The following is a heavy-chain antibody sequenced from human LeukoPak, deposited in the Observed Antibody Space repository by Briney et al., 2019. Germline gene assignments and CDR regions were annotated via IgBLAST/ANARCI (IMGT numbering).Heavy chain of an antibody. CDR2: VYYSGNT. Sequence: PSETLSLTCNVSGDSISGYYWSWIRQPPGKGLEWIGYVYYSGNTNYNPSLKSRVTISVDTSKNQFSLKLTSVTAADTAAYYCASALGGRLRPFDYWGQGTLVTVSS. V-gene: IGHV4-59*08. CDR1: GDSISGYY. CDR3: ASALGGRLRPFDY. J-gene: IGHJ4*02. D-gene: IGHD3-10*01.